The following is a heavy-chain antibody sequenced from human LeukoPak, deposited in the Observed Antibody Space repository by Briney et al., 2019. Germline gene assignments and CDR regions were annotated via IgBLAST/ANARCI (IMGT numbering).Heavy chain of an antibody. V-gene: IGHV3-7*05. D-gene: IGHD6-13*01. Sequence: PGGSLRLSCAASGFTFSDAWMSWARQAPGKGLEWVATIKPDGSEEYYVDSVKGRFTISRDNAKNSLYLQMNSLRAEDTAVYYCAKPSRSSSNEYWGQGTLVTVSS. J-gene: IGHJ4*02. CDR2: IKPDGSEE. CDR3: AKPSRSSSNEY. CDR1: GFTFSDAW.